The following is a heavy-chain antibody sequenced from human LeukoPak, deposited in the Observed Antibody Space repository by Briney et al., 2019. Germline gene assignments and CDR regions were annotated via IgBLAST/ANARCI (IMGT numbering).Heavy chain of an antibody. J-gene: IGHJ4*02. CDR1: GFTFSNYW. Sequence: GGSLRLSCAASGFTFSNYWMNWVRQAPGRGLEWVASIGQDGTENYYVDSVKGRFTISRDNAKNSLYLQMNSLRVEDTAVYYCATGGGWYFDYWGQGALITASS. CDR2: IGQDGTEN. D-gene: IGHD6-19*01. V-gene: IGHV3-7*01. CDR3: ATGGGWYFDY.